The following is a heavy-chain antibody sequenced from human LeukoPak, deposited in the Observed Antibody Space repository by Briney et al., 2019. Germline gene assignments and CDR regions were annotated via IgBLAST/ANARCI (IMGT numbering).Heavy chain of an antibody. J-gene: IGHJ3*02. CDR1: GYSISSGYY. V-gene: IGHV4-38-2*01. D-gene: IGHD3-16*01. Sequence: SETPSLTCAVSGYSISSGYYWGWIRQPPGKGLEWIGSIYHSGSTYYNPSLKSRVTISVDTSKNQFSLKLSSVTAADAAVYYCARQVVDYVWGNPDAFDIWGQGTMVTVSS. CDR3: ARQVVDYVWGNPDAFDI. CDR2: IYHSGST.